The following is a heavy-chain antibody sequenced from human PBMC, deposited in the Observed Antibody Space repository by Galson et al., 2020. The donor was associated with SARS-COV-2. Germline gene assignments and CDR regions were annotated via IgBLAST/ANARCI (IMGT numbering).Heavy chain of an antibody. V-gene: IGHV3-23*01. CDR2: ISGGGGST. J-gene: IGHJ4*02. CDR3: AKDRGNDYGDQLDF. D-gene: IGHD4-17*01. CDR1: GFTFSRYA. Sequence: GGSLRLSCAASGFTFSRYALAWVRQAPGKGLEWVPGISGGGGSTYYVDSVKGRFTISRDTSQNTVHLQMSSLRAEDTAVYYCAKDRGNDYGDQLDFWGQGTLVTVSS.